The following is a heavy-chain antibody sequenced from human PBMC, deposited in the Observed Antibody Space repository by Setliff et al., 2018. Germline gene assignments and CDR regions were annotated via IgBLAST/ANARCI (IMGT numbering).Heavy chain of an antibody. CDR2: IYTDNGNT. Sequence: GASVKVSCKASGYTFSANAIHWVRQAPGQRLEWMGFIYTDNGNTKYSKNFQDRVAITRDTSTSTVYMELRSLKSEDTATYFCARGLIAYASWYPNKHTYYYYMDVWGKGTTVTVSS. J-gene: IGHJ6*03. CDR3: ARGLIAYASWYPNKHTYYYYMDV. V-gene: IGHV1-3*04. D-gene: IGHD6-13*01. CDR1: GYTFSANA.